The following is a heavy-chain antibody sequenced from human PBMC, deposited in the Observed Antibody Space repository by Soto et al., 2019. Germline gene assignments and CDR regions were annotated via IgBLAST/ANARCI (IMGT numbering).Heavy chain of an antibody. CDR1: GFTFSSYS. Sequence: EVQLVESGGGLVKPGGSVRLSCAASGFTFSSYSMNWVRQAPGKGLEWVSSISSSSSYIYYADSGKGRFTISRDNAKNSLYLQVNSLRAEDTAVYYCAREGIAAALDYWGQGTLATVSS. CDR3: AREGIAAALDY. J-gene: IGHJ4*02. V-gene: IGHV3-21*01. CDR2: ISSSSSYI. D-gene: IGHD6-13*01.